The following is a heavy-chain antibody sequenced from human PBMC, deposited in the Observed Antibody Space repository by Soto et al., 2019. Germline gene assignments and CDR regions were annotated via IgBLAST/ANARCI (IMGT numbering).Heavy chain of an antibody. Sequence: SETPSITCAVYGESFSGYYWSWIRQPPGKGLEWIGEINHSGSTNYNPSLKSRVTISVDTSKNQFSLKLSSVTAADTAVYYCARGKGSGYDQVSSRIDYWGQGTLVTVSS. V-gene: IGHV4-34*01. J-gene: IGHJ4*02. CDR2: INHSGST. D-gene: IGHD5-12*01. CDR1: GESFSGYY. CDR3: ARGKGSGYDQVSSRIDY.